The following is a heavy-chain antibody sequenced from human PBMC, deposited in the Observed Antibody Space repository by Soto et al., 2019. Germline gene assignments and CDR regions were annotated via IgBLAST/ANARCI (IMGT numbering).Heavy chain of an antibody. V-gene: IGHV3-7*01. CDR1: GFTFSSYW. Sequence: EVQLVESGGGLVQPGGSLRLSCAASGFTFSSYWMSWVRQAPGKGLEWVANIKQDGSEKYYVDSVKGLFTISRDNAKNSLYLQMNSLRAEDTAVYYCARSRFLIAAAGSPNWYFDLWGRGTLVTVSS. CDR2: IKQDGSEK. D-gene: IGHD6-13*01. J-gene: IGHJ2*01. CDR3: ARSRFLIAAAGSPNWYFDL.